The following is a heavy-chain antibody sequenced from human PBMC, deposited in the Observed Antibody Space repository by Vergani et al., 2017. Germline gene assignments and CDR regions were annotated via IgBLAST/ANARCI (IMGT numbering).Heavy chain of an antibody. CDR1: GYSISSYY. CDR2: IYYSGST. D-gene: IGHD3-10*01. CDR3: ATGGGLLQRSAFDP. V-gene: IGHV4-59*01. J-gene: IGHJ5*02. Sequence: QVQLQETGPGLVKTSETLSLTCAVSGYSISSYYWSWIRQPPGKGLEWIGYIYYSGSTNYNPSLKSRVTISVDTSKNQFSLKLSSVTAADTAVYYCATGGGLLQRSAFDPWGQGTLVTVSS.